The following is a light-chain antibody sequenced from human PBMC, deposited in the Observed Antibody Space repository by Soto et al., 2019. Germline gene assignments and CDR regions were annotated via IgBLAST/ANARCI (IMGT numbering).Light chain of an antibody. V-gene: IGKV1-5*03. Sequence: DIPLTQSPSTVYASVGDRVTITCRASQAITNWMAWYQQKPGKAPKLLIYRASTLERGVPSRFSGSGSGKEFTLTISGLQSGDFGTYYCQQYDTNTPYTFGQGSRLEI. CDR3: QQYDTNTPYT. CDR2: RAS. J-gene: IGKJ2*01. CDR1: QAITNW.